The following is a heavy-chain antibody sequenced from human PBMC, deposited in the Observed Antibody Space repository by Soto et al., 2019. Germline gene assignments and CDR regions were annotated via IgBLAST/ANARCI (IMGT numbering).Heavy chain of an antibody. D-gene: IGHD1-26*01. CDR1: GDSVTSSDVA. Sequence: QLRLQESGPRLLKPSATLSLTCAVSGDSVTSSDVAWGWIRQPPGKGPEWIASIHTSGTANHNPSLHSRVSIYIDTSRNEVSMKLTSVTAADTSVYFCVRPPPPLTPGRNFYYYMDVWGKGTTVIVSS. CDR3: VRPPPPLTPGRNFYYYMDV. CDR2: IHTSGTA. J-gene: IGHJ6*03. V-gene: IGHV4-39*01.